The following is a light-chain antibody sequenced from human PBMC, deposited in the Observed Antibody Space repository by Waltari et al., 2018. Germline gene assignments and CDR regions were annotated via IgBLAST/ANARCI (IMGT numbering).Light chain of an antibody. CDR3: CSYAGTNTYV. CDR2: EVT. Sequence: QSALTQPASLSGSPGQSITISCSGTSGDIGSYTFVSWYQQHPGQAPKVMIYEVTKRPSGVSDRFSGSVSGNTASLTISGLQAEDEAHYYCCSYAGTNTYVFGTGTKVTVL. CDR1: SGDIGSYTF. J-gene: IGLJ1*01. V-gene: IGLV2-23*02.